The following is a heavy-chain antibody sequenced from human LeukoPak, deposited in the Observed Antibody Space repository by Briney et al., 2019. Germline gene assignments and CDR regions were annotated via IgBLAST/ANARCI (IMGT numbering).Heavy chain of an antibody. CDR3: ASEAFCASANCYLHRVAS. D-gene: IGHD3-22*01. CDR1: GYTFNAYD. Sequence: ASVKVSCKPSGYTFNAYDMHWVRQAPGQGLEWVGWIDPKTGNTKYAQKLQGRVTITRDTPIRTGYMDLSSLKSDDTAVYYCASEAFCASANCYLHRVASWGPGTLVAVSS. V-gene: IGHV1-2*02. CDR2: IDPKTGNT. J-gene: IGHJ4*02.